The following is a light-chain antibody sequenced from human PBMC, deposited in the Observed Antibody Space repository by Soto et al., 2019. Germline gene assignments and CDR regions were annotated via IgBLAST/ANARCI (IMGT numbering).Light chain of an antibody. CDR1: QSVSSNH. V-gene: IGKV3-20*01. CDR3: QQYLQWPLT. Sequence: EIVLTQSPGSLSLSPRERATLSCRASQSVSSNHLAWYQQKPGQAPRLLIYGASRRAAGIPDRFSGSGSGTDFTLTISRLEPEDFAVYYCQQYLQWPLTFGGGTKVEIK. CDR2: GAS. J-gene: IGKJ4*01.